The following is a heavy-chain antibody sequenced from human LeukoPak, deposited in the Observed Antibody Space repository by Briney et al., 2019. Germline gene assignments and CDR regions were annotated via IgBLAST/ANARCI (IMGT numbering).Heavy chain of an antibody. D-gene: IGHD3-22*01. J-gene: IGHJ4*02. V-gene: IGHV4-59*01. CDR2: IYYSGST. Sequence: SETLSLTCTVSGGSISSYYWSWIRQPPGKGLEWIGYIYYSGSTNYNPSLKSRVTISVDTSKNQFSLKLSSVTAADTAVYYRARYYSDSSGYYRTSFDYWGQGTLVTVSS. CDR1: GGSISSYY. CDR3: ARYYSDSSGYYRTSFDY.